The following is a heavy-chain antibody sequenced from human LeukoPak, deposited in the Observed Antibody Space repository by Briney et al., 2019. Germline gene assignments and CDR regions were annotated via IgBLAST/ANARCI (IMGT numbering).Heavy chain of an antibody. Sequence: SETLSLTCTVSGGSIGTYYWNWIRQPPGKGLEWIGYIYHSGSTNYNPSFQSRVTISVDTSKNQFSLNLNSVTAADTAVYYCARGGAARLHFQNWGQGTLVTVSS. CDR1: GGSIGTYY. J-gene: IGHJ1*01. V-gene: IGHV4-59*01. CDR2: IYHSGST. D-gene: IGHD6-6*01. CDR3: ARGGAARLHFQN.